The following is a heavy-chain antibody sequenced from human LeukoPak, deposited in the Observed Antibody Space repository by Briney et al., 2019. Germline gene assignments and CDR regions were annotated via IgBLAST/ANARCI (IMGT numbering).Heavy chain of an antibody. J-gene: IGHJ4*02. D-gene: IGHD3-22*01. CDR2: IYHSGST. Sequence: PSETPSLTCAVSGGSISSSNWWSWVRQPPGKGLEWIGEIYHSGSTYYNPSLKSRVTISVDTSKNQFSLKLSSVTAADTAVYYCASLYDSSGYYYGAFDYWGQGTLVTVSS. V-gene: IGHV4-4*02. CDR3: ASLYDSSGYYYGAFDY. CDR1: GGSISSSNW.